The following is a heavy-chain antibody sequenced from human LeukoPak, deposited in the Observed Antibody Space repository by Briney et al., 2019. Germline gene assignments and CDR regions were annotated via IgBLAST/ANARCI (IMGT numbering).Heavy chain of an antibody. V-gene: IGHV1-2*02. CDR1: GYSFTGHY. Sequence: ASVKVSCKASGYSFTGHYLHWVRQAPGQGLVWMGWINPDSGDTSYARKFQGRVTMSRDMSISTASMELSRLRSDDTAVYYCARKRLTYYYDSSGFDIWGQGTMVTVSP. D-gene: IGHD3-22*01. CDR3: ARKRLTYYYDSSGFDI. J-gene: IGHJ3*02. CDR2: INPDSGDT.